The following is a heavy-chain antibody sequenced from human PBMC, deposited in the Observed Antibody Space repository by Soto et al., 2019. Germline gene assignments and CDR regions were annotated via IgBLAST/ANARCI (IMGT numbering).Heavy chain of an antibody. CDR2: FTGVIGTT. V-gene: IGHV3-23*01. CDR3: ARWNGYGDY. CDR1: GFTVGTYG. J-gene: IGHJ4*02. Sequence: EVQLLESGGGLVQPGGSLRLSCAASGFTVGTYGVTWVRQAPGKGAEWVSGFTGVIGTTHYADSVRGRFTITRDDSKNTVYLQMNSLRVEDTAVYYCARWNGYGDYWGRGTLVTVSS. D-gene: IGHD1-1*01.